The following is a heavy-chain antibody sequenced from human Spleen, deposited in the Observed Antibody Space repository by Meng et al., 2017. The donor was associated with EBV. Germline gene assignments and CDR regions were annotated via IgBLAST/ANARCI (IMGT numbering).Heavy chain of an antibody. CDR3: ACLKDYSSGSTS. CDR1: GGTFNSYT. J-gene: IGHJ5*02. Sequence: QLRMVKSGAEVKEPGSSTKASCKASGGTFNSYTFGWVRQAPGQDLEWMVQFIPIFPTTNYAPKFQDRLTISADTSTTTVYMELSSLRSEDTAVYFCACLKDYSSGSTSWGQGTLVTVSS. CDR2: FIPIFPTT. V-gene: IGHV1-69*06. D-gene: IGHD6-19*01.